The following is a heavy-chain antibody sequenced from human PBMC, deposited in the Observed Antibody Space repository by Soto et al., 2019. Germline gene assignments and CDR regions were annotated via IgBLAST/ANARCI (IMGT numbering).Heavy chain of an antibody. CDR1: GYTFTSYA. V-gene: IGHV1-3*01. D-gene: IGHD4-17*01. CDR2: INAGNGNT. J-gene: IGHJ5*02. Sequence: ASVKVSCKASGYTFTSYAMHCVRQAPGQRLEWMGWINAGNGNTKYSQKFQGRVTITTDTSTSTAYMELRSLRSDDTAVYYCARDPSTTVTTSTWFDPWGQGTLVTVSS. CDR3: ARDPSTTVTTSTWFDP.